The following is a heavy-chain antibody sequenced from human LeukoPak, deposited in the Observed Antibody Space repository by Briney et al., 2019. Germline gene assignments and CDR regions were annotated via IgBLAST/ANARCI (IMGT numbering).Heavy chain of an antibody. CDR2: IGDHNGNT. Sequence: ASVKVSCQASGYTFTSYGISWVRQAPGQGLEWMEWIGDHNGNTNNVQTLQGRVTMHTDTSTSTHCMELRSLRSDATPVHYCASGREYCSSTSCWGYYMDVWGKGTTVTISS. CDR3: ASGREYCSSTSCWGYYMDV. CDR1: GYTFTSYG. V-gene: IGHV1-18*01. J-gene: IGHJ6*03. D-gene: IGHD2-2*01.